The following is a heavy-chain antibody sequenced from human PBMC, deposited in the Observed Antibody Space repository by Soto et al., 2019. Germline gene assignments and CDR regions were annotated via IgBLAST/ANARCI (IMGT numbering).Heavy chain of an antibody. CDR1: GFTVSSNY. V-gene: IGHV3-53*01. Sequence: GGSLRLSCAASGFTVSSNYMSWVRQAPGKGLEWVSVIYSGGSTYYADSVKGRFTISRDNSKNTLYLQMNSLRAEDTAVYYCATTKAYDGRVFDYWGQGTLVTVSS. CDR2: IYSGGST. CDR3: ATTKAYDGRVFDY. J-gene: IGHJ4*02. D-gene: IGHD1-26*01.